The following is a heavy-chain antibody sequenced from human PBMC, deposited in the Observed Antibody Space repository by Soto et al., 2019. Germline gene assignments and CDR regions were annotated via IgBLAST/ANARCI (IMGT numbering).Heavy chain of an antibody. V-gene: IGHV3-48*03. CDR3: PRALGIAGDWFDP. D-gene: IGHD2-15*01. Sequence: GGSLRLSCAASGFTFSSYEMNWVRQAPGKGLEWVSYISASGRTISYADSVKGRFTVSRDNVKNSLYLQMNSLRAEDTAVYYCPRALGIAGDWFDPWGRGTLVTVSS. J-gene: IGHJ5*02. CDR2: ISASGRTI. CDR1: GFTFSSYE.